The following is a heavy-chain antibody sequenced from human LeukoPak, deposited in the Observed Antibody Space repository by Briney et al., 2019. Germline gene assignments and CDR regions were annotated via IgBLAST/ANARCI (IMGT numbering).Heavy chain of an antibody. J-gene: IGHJ4*02. D-gene: IGHD6-19*01. CDR3: AKEGPPSSGWPFDY. CDR1: GFTFSSFA. CDR2: INWNGGST. Sequence: GGSLRLSCAASGFTFSSFAMRWVRQAPGKGLEWVSGINWNGGSTGYADSVKGRFTISRDNAKNSLYLQMNSLRAEDTALYYCAKEGPPSSGWPFDYWGQGTLVTDSS. V-gene: IGHV3-20*04.